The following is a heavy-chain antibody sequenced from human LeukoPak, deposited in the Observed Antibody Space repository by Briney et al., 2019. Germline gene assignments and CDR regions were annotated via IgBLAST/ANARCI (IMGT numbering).Heavy chain of an antibody. CDR1: GFTFSSYS. D-gene: IGHD3-22*01. J-gene: IGHJ4*02. Sequence: GGSLRLSCAASGFTFSSYSMNWVRQAPGKGLEWVSYISSSSSTIYYADSVKGRFTISRDNAKNSLYLQMNSLRAEDTAVYYCARDRREVTMIVLFDYWGQGTLVTVSS. V-gene: IGHV3-48*01. CDR3: ARDRREVTMIVLFDY. CDR2: ISSSSSTI.